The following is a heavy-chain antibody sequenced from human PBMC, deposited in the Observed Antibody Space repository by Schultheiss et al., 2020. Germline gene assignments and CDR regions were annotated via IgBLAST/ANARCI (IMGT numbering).Heavy chain of an antibody. CDR1: GGSISSYY. CDR2: IYYSGST. Sequence: SETLSLTCTVSGGSISSYYWSWLRQPPGKGLEWIGYIYYSGSTYYNPSLKSRVTISVDTCKNQFFLRLSSVTAADTAVYYCARQTLNYDLWCGPKTNWFDPWGQGTLVTVSS. J-gene: IGHJ5*02. V-gene: IGHV4-59*08. CDR3: ARQTLNYDLWCGPKTNWFDP. D-gene: IGHD3-3*01.